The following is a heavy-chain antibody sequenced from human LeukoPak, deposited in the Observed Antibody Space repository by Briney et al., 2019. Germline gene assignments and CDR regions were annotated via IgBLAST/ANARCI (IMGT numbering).Heavy chain of an antibody. CDR3: ARRGIAAAGTNWFDP. Sequence: PGESLKISCKGSGYSSTSYWIGWVRQMPGKGLEWMGIIYPGDSDTRYSPSFQGPVTISADKSISTAYLQWSSLKASDTAMYYCARRGIAAAGTNWFDPWGQGTLVTVSS. J-gene: IGHJ5*02. CDR2: IYPGDSDT. D-gene: IGHD6-13*01. V-gene: IGHV5-51*03. CDR1: GYSSTSYW.